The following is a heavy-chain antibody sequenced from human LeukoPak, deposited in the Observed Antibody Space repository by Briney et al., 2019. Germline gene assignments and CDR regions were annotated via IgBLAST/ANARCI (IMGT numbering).Heavy chain of an antibody. J-gene: IGHJ4*02. CDR2: ISGSGGST. CDR3: TTDPGPQGVGY. Sequence: PGGSLRLSCAASGFTFSSYAMSWVRQAPGKGLEWVSAISGSGGSTYYADSVKGRFTISRDNSKNTLYLQMNSLRAEDTAVYYCTTDPGPQGVGYWGQGTLVTVSS. V-gene: IGHV3-23*01. CDR1: GFTFSSYA. D-gene: IGHD1-26*01.